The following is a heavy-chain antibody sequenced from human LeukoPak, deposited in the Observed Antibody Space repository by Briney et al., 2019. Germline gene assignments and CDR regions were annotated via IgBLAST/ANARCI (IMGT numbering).Heavy chain of an antibody. CDR3: ASKVQYSFDY. CDR1: GFTFSNYW. CDR2: INPDGSST. J-gene: IGHJ4*02. D-gene: IGHD2/OR15-2a*01. V-gene: IGHV3-74*01. Sequence: GGSLRLSCAASGFTFSNYWMHWVRQAPGKGLGWVSRINPDGSSTNYADSVKGRFTISRDNAKNTLYLEMNSLRGEDTAIYYCASKVQYSFDYWGQGTLATVSS.